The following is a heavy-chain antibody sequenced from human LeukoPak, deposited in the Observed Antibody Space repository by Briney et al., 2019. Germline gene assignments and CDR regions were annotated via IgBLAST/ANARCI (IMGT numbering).Heavy chain of an antibody. J-gene: IGHJ4*02. CDR2: MSNDGSNK. V-gene: IGHV3-30*18. D-gene: IGHD1-26*01. Sequence: PGGSLRLSCAASGFTFSNYGMHWVRQAPGKGLEWVAVMSNDGSNKYYADSVKGRFTISRDISKNTLYLQMNSLRAEDTAVYYCAKGIGGSYNWDYFDYWGQGTLVTVSS. CDR3: AKGIGGSYNWDYFDY. CDR1: GFTFSNYG.